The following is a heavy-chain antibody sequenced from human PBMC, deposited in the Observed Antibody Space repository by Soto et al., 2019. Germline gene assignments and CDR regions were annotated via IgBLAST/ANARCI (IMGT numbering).Heavy chain of an antibody. D-gene: IGHD2-2*01. Sequence: ASVKVSCKACGYTFTGYYMHWVRQAPEQGLEWMGWINPNSGGTNYAQKFQGWVTMTRDTSISTAYMELSRLRSDDTAVYYCARAALVVPAAMTGGWFDPWGQGTLVTVSS. CDR1: GYTFTGYY. CDR3: ARAALVVPAAMTGGWFDP. CDR2: INPNSGGT. V-gene: IGHV1-2*04. J-gene: IGHJ5*02.